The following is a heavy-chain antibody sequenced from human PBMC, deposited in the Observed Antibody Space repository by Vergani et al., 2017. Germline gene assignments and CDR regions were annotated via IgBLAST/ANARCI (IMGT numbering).Heavy chain of an antibody. CDR3: AKDITRTAVWFGESAFDI. Sequence: EVQLVESGGGLVQPGRSLRLSCAASGFTFDDYAMHWVRQAPGKGLEWASGISWNSGSIGYADSVKGRFTIARDNAKNSLYLQMNSLRAEDTALYYCAKDITRTAVWFGESAFDIWGQGTMVTVSS. D-gene: IGHD3-10*01. CDR1: GFTFDDYA. CDR2: ISWNSGSI. J-gene: IGHJ3*02. V-gene: IGHV3-9*01.